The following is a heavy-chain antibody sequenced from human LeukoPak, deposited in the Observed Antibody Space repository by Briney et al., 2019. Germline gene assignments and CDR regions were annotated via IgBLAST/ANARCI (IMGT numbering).Heavy chain of an antibody. CDR1: GYTFTSYG. V-gene: IGHV1-18*01. J-gene: IGHJ4*02. D-gene: IGHD3-22*01. Sequence: ASVKVSCKASGYTFTSYGISWVRQAPGQGLEWMGWISAYNGNTDYAQKLQGRITMTTDTSTSTAYMDLRSLRSDDTAVYYCARDYYDSSGYLRDYWGQGTLVTVSS. CDR2: ISAYNGNT. CDR3: ARDYYDSSGYLRDY.